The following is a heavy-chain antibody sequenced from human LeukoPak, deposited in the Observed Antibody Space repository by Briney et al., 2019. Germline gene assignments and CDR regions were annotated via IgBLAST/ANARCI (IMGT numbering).Heavy chain of an antibody. J-gene: IGHJ4*02. CDR2: INWNGGST. V-gene: IGHV3-20*04. Sequence: GGSLRLSCAASGFTFDDYGMSWVRQGPGKGLEWVSGINWNGGSTGYADSVKGRFTISRDNGKNALYLRMNSLRVEDTAMYYCARGYGSGEDGDYWGQGTLVTVSS. D-gene: IGHD3-10*01. CDR3: ARGYGSGEDGDY. CDR1: GFTFDDYG.